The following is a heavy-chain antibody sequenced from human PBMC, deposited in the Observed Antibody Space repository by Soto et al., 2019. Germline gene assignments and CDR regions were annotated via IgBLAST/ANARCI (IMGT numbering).Heavy chain of an antibody. CDR2: INQDGSEK. V-gene: IGHV3-7*04. J-gene: IGHJ4*02. D-gene: IGHD5-12*01. CDR3: ARAVRGYNGYDGHY. CDR1: GFTFSSHW. Sequence: QPGGSLRLSCAASGFTFSSHWMSWVRQTPGKGLEWVANINQDGSEKYYVDSVKGRFTISRDSAKNSLYLQMNSLRAEDTAVYYCARAVRGYNGYDGHYWGQGTLVTVSS.